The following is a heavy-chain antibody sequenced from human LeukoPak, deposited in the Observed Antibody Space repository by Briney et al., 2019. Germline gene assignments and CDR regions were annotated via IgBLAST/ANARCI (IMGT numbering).Heavy chain of an antibody. V-gene: IGHV3-30-3*01. D-gene: IGHD6-6*01. CDR3: ARARTSIAAQTG. Sequence: GGSLRLSCAASGFTFSSYAMSWVRQAPGKGLEWVAVISYDGSNKYYADSVKGRFTISRDNSKNTLYLQMNSLRAEDTAVYYCARARTSIAAQTGWGQGTLVTVSS. CDR2: ISYDGSNK. CDR1: GFTFSSYA. J-gene: IGHJ4*02.